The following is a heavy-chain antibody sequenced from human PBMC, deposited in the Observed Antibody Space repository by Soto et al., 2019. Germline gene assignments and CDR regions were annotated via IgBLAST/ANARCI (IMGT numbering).Heavy chain of an antibody. CDR2: ISYDGHNK. CDR1: GFTFTTFG. CDR3: AKDLQAYGDYNYYYYGMDV. Sequence: HVKLVESGGGVVQPGGSLRLSCTASGFTFTTFGIHWVRQAPGKGLEWVTLISYDGHNKYYSDSVKGRFTISRDNYKNTLSLQMNSLRAEDTAVYYCAKDLQAYGDYNYYYYGMDVWGQGTTVSVSS. D-gene: IGHD4-17*01. J-gene: IGHJ6*02. V-gene: IGHV3-30*18.